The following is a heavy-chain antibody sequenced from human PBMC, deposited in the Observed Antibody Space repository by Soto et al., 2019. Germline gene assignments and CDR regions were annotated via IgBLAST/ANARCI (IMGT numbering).Heavy chain of an antibody. CDR1: GFTFNTQA. D-gene: IGHD6-6*01. CDR2: ISYDGSKI. CDR3: VKGKYSSSSAFDY. Sequence: GGSLRLSCAASGFTFNTQAMHWVRQAPGKGLEWVAVISYDGSKIYYADSVKGRFTISRDNSKNTLYLEVNSLRADDTAVYYCVKGKYSSSSAFDYWGQGTLVTVSS. J-gene: IGHJ4*02. V-gene: IGHV3-30-3*01.